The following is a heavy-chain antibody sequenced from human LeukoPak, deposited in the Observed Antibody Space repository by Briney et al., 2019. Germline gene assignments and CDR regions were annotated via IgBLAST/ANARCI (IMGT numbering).Heavy chain of an antibody. CDR2: IYANGNI. D-gene: IGHD2-21*02. Sequence: PSETLSLTCTVSGGSITRSSYYWIWIRQSPGKGLEWIGSIYANGNIYYNPSLKSRVSISVDGSRNQFSLKLGSVTAADTAMYYCARPGHSPISSYCDGDCSGSWGQGTLVTVSS. CDR1: GGSITRSSYY. CDR3: ARPGHSPISSYCDGDCSGS. J-gene: IGHJ5*02. V-gene: IGHV4-39*01.